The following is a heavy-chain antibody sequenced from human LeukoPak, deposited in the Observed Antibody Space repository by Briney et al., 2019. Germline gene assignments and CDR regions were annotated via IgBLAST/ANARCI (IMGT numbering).Heavy chain of an antibody. D-gene: IGHD3-22*01. CDR1: GGSITSYY. CDR2: MYYTGST. Sequence: PSETLSLTCTVSGGSITSYYWSWIRQPPGKGLEWIGYMYYTGSTKYNPSLKSRVTISEDTSKNQFSRRLSSVTAADTAVYYCARRDGSGYYGYYFDHWGQGTLVTVSS. J-gene: IGHJ4*02. V-gene: IGHV4-59*01. CDR3: ARRDGSGYYGYYFDH.